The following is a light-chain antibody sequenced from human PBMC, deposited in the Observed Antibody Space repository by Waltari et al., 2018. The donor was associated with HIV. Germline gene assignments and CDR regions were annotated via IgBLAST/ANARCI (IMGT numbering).Light chain of an antibody. Sequence: SYVLTQPPSVSVAPGQTARITCGGNNIGSKSVHWYQQRPGQAPVLVVYDDSDRPSGIPRRFSGSKSGNTATLTFSRVEARDEADYYCQVWDSSTDHVVFGGGTKLTVL. CDR3: QVWDSSTDHVV. CDR2: DDS. V-gene: IGLV3-21*02. CDR1: NIGSKS. J-gene: IGLJ2*01.